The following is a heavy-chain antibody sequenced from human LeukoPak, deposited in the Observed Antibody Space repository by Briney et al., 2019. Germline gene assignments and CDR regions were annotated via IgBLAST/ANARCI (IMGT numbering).Heavy chain of an antibody. J-gene: IGHJ4*02. CDR2: IVVGSGNA. CDR3: AADDLTRAY. V-gene: IGHV1-58*02. Sequence: GAPVKVSCKASGFSFTNSAIQWVRQARGQRLEWLGWIVVGSGNANYAQKFQDRVIITRDMSTSTAYMEVSSLRSEDTAVYYCAADDLTRAYWGQGTLVTVSS. CDR1: GFSFTNSA.